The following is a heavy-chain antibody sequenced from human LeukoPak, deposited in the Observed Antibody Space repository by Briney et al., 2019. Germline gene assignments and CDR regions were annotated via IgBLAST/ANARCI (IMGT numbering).Heavy chain of an antibody. CDR1: GGSISSSSYY. J-gene: IGHJ4*02. Sequence: SETLSLTCTVSGGSISSSSYYWGWIRQPPGKGLEWIGSIYYGGSTYYNPSLKSRVTISVDTSKNQFSLKLSSVTAADTAVYYCARDTGYSYALYYFDYWGQGTLVTVSS. CDR3: ARDTGYSYALYYFDY. D-gene: IGHD5-18*01. CDR2: IYYGGST. V-gene: IGHV4-39*01.